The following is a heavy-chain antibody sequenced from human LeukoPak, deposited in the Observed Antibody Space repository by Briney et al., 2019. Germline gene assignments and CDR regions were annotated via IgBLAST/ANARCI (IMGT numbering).Heavy chain of an antibody. CDR2: IYYSGST. J-gene: IGHJ3*02. V-gene: IGHV4-59*01. CDR1: GLSMRRYY. Sequence: SETLSLTCTVSGLSMRRYYWSWIRQPPGKGLEGIVYIYYSGSTNYNPSLKSRVTIAVDTSKNQFSLKRSSVAAADAAVYYCARSGWLGDAFDIWGQGTMVTVSS. CDR3: ARSGWLGDAFDI. D-gene: IGHD6-19*01.